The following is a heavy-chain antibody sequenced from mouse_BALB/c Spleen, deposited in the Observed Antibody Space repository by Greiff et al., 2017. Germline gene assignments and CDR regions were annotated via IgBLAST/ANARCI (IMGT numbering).Heavy chain of an antibody. CDR3: ARSDDYGYYAMDY. V-gene: IGHV5-17*02. CDR1: GFTFSSFG. CDR2: ISSGSSTI. J-gene: IGHJ4*01. Sequence: EVMLVESGGGLVQPGGSRKLSCAASGFTFSSFGMHWVRQAPEKGLEWVAYISSGSSTIYYADTVKGRFTISRDNPKNTLFLQMTSLRSEDTAMYYCARSDDYGYYAMDYWGQGTSVTVSS. D-gene: IGHD2-4*01.